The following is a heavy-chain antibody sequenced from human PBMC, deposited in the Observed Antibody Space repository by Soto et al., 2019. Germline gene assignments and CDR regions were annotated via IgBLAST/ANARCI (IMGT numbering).Heavy chain of an antibody. J-gene: IGHJ4*02. CDR3: AKPSGSYLYYFDY. CDR2: IYSSGST. Sequence: SDTLSLTFTVSGGSISSDYWGWIRQPPGKGLEWIGSIYSSGSTYYNPSLKSRVTISVDTSKNQFSLKLSSVTAADTAVYYCAKPSGSYLYYFDYWGQGTLVTVSS. D-gene: IGHD1-26*01. V-gene: IGHV4-39*01. CDR1: GGSISSDY.